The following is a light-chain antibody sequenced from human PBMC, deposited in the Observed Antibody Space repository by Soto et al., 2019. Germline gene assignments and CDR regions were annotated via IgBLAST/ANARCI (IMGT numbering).Light chain of an antibody. CDR3: QQTYNPQIT. Sequence: DIQMTQSPPSLSASVGDRVTITCRASQNINTFLNWYQQKPGMAPKPLIYGASSLQSGVPSRFSGSGSGTDFTLTISSLQPEDFATYYCQQTYNPQITFGPGTTVNVK. J-gene: IGKJ3*01. CDR2: GAS. CDR1: QNINTF. V-gene: IGKV1-39*01.